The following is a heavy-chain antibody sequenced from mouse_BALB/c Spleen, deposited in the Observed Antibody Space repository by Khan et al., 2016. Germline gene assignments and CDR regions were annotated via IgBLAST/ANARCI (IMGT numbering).Heavy chain of an antibody. J-gene: IGHJ4*01. Sequence: LKESGPGLVAPSQSLSITCTVSGFSLTSYGVHWVRQPPGKGLEWLGVIWAGGSTNYNSALMSRLSISKDNSKSQVFLKMNSLQTDDTAMYYCARIYYYGSSYRSYAMDYWGQGTSVTVSS. D-gene: IGHD1-1*01. CDR1: GFSLTSYG. V-gene: IGHV2-9*02. CDR3: ARIYYYGSSYRSYAMDY. CDR2: IWAGGST.